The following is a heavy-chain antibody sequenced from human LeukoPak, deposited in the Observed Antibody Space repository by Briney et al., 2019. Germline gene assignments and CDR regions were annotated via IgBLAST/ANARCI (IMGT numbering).Heavy chain of an antibody. V-gene: IGHV4-59*01. D-gene: IGHD5-12*01. CDR3: ARGNSGYDLDY. Sequence: SETLSLTCTVSGGSISSYYWSWIRQPPGKGLEWIGYIYYSGSTNYNPSLKNRVTISVDTSKNQFSLKLSSVTAADTAVYYCARGNSGYDLDYWGQGTLVTVSS. CDR2: IYYSGST. CDR1: GGSISSYY. J-gene: IGHJ4*02.